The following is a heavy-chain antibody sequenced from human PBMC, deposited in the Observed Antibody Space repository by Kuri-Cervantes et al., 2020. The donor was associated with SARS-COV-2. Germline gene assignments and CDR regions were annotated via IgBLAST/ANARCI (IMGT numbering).Heavy chain of an antibody. Sequence: SQTLALSCAVYGESFICYYWSWVRQPPGKGLEWIGDINHSGSTNYNPSLKSRVTMSLDTSTNQFYLKLSSVTAADTAVYYCARVFTASFDFWGQGTLVTVSS. CDR3: ARVFTASFDF. CDR2: INHSGST. J-gene: IGHJ4*02. CDR1: GESFICYY. V-gene: IGHV4-34*01.